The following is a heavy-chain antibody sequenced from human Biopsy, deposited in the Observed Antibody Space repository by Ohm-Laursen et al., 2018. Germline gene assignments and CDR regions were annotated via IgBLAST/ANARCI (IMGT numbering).Heavy chain of an antibody. CDR2: TAYDGSNK. Sequence: SLRLSCSASGFGLYAMHWVRQPPGKGLERLAVTAYDGSNKYYAGSVKGRFTISRDRSRDTVHLQMNSLRYEDTTLYYCAKDGGQWLGGAFDIWGHGTMVSVSS. CDR3: AKDGGQWLGGAFDI. D-gene: IGHD6-19*01. J-gene: IGHJ3*02. CDR1: GFGLYA. V-gene: IGHV3-30*18.